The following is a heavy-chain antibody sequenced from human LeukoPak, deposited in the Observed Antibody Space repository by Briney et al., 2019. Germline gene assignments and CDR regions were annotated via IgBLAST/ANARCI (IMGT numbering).Heavy chain of an antibody. CDR3: AKSQVTGWYDFDY. CDR1: GFTFSSYS. D-gene: IGHD6-19*01. CDR2: ISSSSSYI. Sequence: GGSLRLSCAASGFTFSSYSMNWVRQAPGKGLEWVSSISSSSSYIYYADSVKGRFTISRDNSKSTLNPQMNSLRPEDTAVYYCAKSQVTGWYDFDYWVQGTLVIVSS. J-gene: IGHJ4*02. V-gene: IGHV3-21*01.